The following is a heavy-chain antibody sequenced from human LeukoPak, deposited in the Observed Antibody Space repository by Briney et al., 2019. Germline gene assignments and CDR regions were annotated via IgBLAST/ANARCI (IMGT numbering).Heavy chain of an antibody. D-gene: IGHD2-15*01. CDR2: INPNSGGT. V-gene: IGHV1-2*02. CDR3: ARIGGYCSGGSCFDY. CDR1: GYTFTGYY. Sequence: ASVKVSCKASGYTFTGYYMHWVRQAPGQGLEWMGWINPNSGGTNYAQKFQGRVTMTTDTSTSTAYMELRSLRSDDTAVYYCARIGGYCSGGSCFDYWGQGTLVTVSS. J-gene: IGHJ4*02.